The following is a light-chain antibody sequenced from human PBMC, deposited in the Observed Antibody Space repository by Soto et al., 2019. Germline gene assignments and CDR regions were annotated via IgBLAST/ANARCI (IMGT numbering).Light chain of an antibody. J-gene: IGKJ5*01. CDR3: QHYDHLPIT. V-gene: IGKV1-33*01. Sequence: DIQMTQSPSSLSAPVGDRVTITCQASQDITNYLNWYQQKPGKAPRLLLYDASSLETGVPSRFSGSGSGTDFTFTISSLQPEDIATYYCQHYDHLPITFGQGTRLE. CDR1: QDITNY. CDR2: DAS.